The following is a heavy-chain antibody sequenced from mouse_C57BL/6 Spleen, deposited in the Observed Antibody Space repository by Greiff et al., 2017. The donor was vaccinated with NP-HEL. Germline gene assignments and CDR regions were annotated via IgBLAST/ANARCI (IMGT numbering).Heavy chain of an antibody. D-gene: IGHD1-1*01. CDR2: IYPGDGST. CDR3: ARKSITTAYAMDY. J-gene: IGHJ4*01. V-gene: IGHV1-85*01. Sequence: VKLMESGPELVKPGASVKLSCKASGYTFTSYDINWVKQRPGQGLEWIGWIYPGDGSTKYNEKFKGKATLTVDTSSSTAYMELHSLTSEDSAVYFCARKSITTAYAMDYWGQGTSVTVSS. CDR1: GYTFTSYD.